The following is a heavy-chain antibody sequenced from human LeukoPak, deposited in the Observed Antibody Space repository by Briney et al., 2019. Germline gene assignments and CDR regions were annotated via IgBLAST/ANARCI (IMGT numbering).Heavy chain of an antibody. D-gene: IGHD6-6*01. Sequence: GASVKVSCKAPGGTFSSYAISWVRQAPGQGLEWMGGIIPIFGTANYAQKFQGRVTITTDESTSTAYMELSSLRSEDTAVYYCARTRTTIAARSYYYYYYMDVWGKGTTVTVSS. CDR2: IIPIFGTA. J-gene: IGHJ6*03. CDR1: GGTFSSYA. CDR3: ARTRTTIAARSYYYYYYMDV. V-gene: IGHV1-69*05.